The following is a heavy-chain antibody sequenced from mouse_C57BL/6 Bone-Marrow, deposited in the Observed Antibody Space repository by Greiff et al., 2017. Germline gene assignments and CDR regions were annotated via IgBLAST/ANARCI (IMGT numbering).Heavy chain of an antibody. V-gene: IGHV14-4*01. CDR1: GFNIKDDY. D-gene: IGHD1-1*01. J-gene: IGHJ2*01. CDR3: TTWNLLLRYLDY. CDR2: IDPENGYT. Sequence: EVQLQQSGAELVRPGASVKLSCTASGFNIKDDYMHWVKQRPEQGLEWIGWIDPENGYTEYASKFQGKATITADTSSNTAYLQLSSLTSEDTAVYYCTTWNLLLRYLDYWGQGTTLTVSS.